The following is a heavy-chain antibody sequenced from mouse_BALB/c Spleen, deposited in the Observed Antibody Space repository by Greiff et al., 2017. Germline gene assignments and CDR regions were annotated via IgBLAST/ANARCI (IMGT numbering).Heavy chain of an antibody. Sequence: VQRVESGAELVRPGASVTLSCKASGYTFTDYEMHWVKQTPVHGLEWIGAIDPETGGTAYNETFKSKATLTVDKSSSTAYMQLSSLTSEDAAVYVCARTTEFDYWGQGTTLTVSS. D-gene: IGHD2-12*01. J-gene: IGHJ2*01. CDR3: ARTTEFDY. CDR2: IDPETGGT. CDR1: GYTFTDYE. V-gene: IGHV1-15*01.